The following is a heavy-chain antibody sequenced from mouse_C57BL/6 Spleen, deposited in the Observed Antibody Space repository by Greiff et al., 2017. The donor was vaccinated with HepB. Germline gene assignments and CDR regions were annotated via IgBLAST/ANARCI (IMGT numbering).Heavy chain of an antibody. Sequence: VQLQQSGAELVRPGSSVKLSCKASGYTFTSYWMHWVKQRPIQGLEWIGNIDPSDSETHYNQKFKDKATLTVDKSSSTAYMQLSSLTSEDSAVYYCARRISYWYFDVWGTGTTVTVSS. V-gene: IGHV1-52*01. J-gene: IGHJ1*03. CDR2: IDPSDSET. CDR3: ARRISYWYFDV. CDR1: GYTFTSYW.